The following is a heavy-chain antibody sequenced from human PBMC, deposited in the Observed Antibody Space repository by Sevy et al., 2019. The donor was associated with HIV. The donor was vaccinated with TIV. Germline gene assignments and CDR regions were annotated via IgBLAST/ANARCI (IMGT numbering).Heavy chain of an antibody. J-gene: IGHJ1*01. CDR1: GFTFNRYS. CDR3: ALEGLSGDVAEYFQN. Sequence: GGSLRLSCAASGFTFNRYSMHWVRQAPGKGLEWVATISFDATNKHYPDSVKGRFTISRDNFQNSLLLQMDSLEPEDTAFYYCALEGLSGDVAEYFQNWGQGTLVTVSS. V-gene: IGHV3-30-3*01. D-gene: IGHD2-21*02. CDR2: ISFDATNK.